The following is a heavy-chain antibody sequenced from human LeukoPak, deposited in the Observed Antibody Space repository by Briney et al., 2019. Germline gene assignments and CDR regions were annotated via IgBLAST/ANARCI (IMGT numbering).Heavy chain of an antibody. Sequence: GGSLRLSCAASGFTFSSYGMHWVRQAPGKGLEWVAVISYDGSNKYYADSVKGRFTISRDNSKNTLYLQMNSLRAEDTAVYYCAKDAFAPRYCSSTSCYPPYNWFDPWGQGTLVTVSS. V-gene: IGHV3-30*18. CDR1: GFTFSSYG. CDR3: AKDAFAPRYCSSTSCYPPYNWFDP. J-gene: IGHJ5*02. CDR2: ISYDGSNK. D-gene: IGHD2-2*01.